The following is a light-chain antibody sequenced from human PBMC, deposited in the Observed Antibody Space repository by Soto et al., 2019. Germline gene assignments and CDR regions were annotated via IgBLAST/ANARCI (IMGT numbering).Light chain of an antibody. CDR1: QSISGS. V-gene: IGKV1-5*03. Sequence: DIQMTQSPSTLSASVGDRVTITCRASQSISGSLAWYQQKPGKAPKLLIYEASNLKSGVPSRFSGSGSGTEYPLTSSSLQPDDSANYYCQQYNGFWTFGQGTRVEIK. CDR3: QQYNGFWT. J-gene: IGKJ1*01. CDR2: EAS.